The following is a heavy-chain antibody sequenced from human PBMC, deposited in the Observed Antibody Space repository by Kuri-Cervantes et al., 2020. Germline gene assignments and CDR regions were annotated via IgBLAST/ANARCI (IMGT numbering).Heavy chain of an antibody. J-gene: IGHJ6*02. Sequence: SETLSLTCTVSGGSISSGSYYWSWIRQPAGKGLEWIGRIYTSGSTNYNPSLKSRVTISVDTSKNQFSLKLSSVTAADTAVYYCARCPYYYGSGSYLDDYYYYGMDVWGQGTTVTVSS. D-gene: IGHD3-10*01. CDR3: ARCPYYYGSGSYLDDYYYYGMDV. CDR2: IYTSGST. V-gene: IGHV4-61*02. CDR1: GGSISSGSYY.